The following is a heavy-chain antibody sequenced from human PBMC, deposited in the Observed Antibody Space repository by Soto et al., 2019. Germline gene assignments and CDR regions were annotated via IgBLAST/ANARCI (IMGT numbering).Heavy chain of an antibody. CDR2: IIPIFGTA. V-gene: IGHV1-69*12. CDR3: ARHLGGNHYYYGMDV. CDR1: GGTFSSYA. Sequence: QVQLVQSGAEVKKPGSSVKVSCKASGGTFSSYAISWVRQAPGQGLEWMGGIIPIFGTADYAQKFQGRVTITADDLTSTAYMELSSLRSEETAVYYCARHLGGNHYYYGMDVWGQGPTVTVSS. J-gene: IGHJ6*02. D-gene: IGHD3-16*01.